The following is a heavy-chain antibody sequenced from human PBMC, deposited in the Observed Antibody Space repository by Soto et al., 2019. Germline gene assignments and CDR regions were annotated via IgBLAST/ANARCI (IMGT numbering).Heavy chain of an antibody. CDR3: ARPQLRDDYNWGYFDL. CDR1: GFTFSSYA. Sequence: QVQLVESGGGVVQPGRSLRLSCAASGFTFSSYAMHWVRQAPGKGLEWVAVISYDGSNKYYADSVKGRFTISRDNSKNTLYLPINSFSAEETAWYYCARPQLRDDYNWGYFDLWGRGTLVTVSS. CDR2: ISYDGSNK. J-gene: IGHJ2*01. D-gene: IGHD4-4*01. V-gene: IGHV3-30-3*01.